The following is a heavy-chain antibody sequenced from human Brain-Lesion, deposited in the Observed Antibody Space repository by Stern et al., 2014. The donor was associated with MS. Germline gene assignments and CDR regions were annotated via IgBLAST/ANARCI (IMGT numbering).Heavy chain of an antibody. Sequence: VQLLESGPGLVKPSETLSLTCTVSGGSITSSSYYWGWIRQPPGRGLEYIGTVYYTGSTFYDPSLKSRVTISVDTSKNQVALKLPSVTAADTAVYYCVRPDIMGTIGNWGQVTLVTVSS. V-gene: IGHV4-39*01. CDR1: GGSITSSSYY. CDR3: VRPDIMGTIGN. D-gene: IGHD1-26*01. CDR2: VYYTGST. J-gene: IGHJ4*02.